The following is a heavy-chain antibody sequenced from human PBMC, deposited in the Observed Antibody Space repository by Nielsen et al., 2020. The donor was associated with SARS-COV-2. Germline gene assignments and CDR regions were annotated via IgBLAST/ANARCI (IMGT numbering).Heavy chain of an antibody. V-gene: IGHV1-2*06. D-gene: IGHD3-22*01. J-gene: IGHJ4*02. CDR2: INPNSGGT. CDR3: AREGVTSMIVVVMAYFDY. CDR1: GGTFSSYA. Sequence: ASVTVSCKASGGTFSSYAISWVRQAPGPGLEWMGRINPNSGGTNYAQKFQGRVTMTRDTSISTAYMELSRLRSDDTAVYYCAREGVTSMIVVVMAYFDYWGQGTLVTVSS.